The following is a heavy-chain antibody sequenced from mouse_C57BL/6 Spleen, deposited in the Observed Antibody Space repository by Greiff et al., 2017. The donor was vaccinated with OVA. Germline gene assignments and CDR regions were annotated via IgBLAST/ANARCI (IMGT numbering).Heavy chain of an antibody. CDR1: GFTFSSYA. Sequence: EVKLEESGEGLVKPGGSLKLSCAASGFTFSSYAMSWVRQTPEKRLEWVAYISSGGDYIYYADTVKGRFTISRDNARNTLYLQMSSLKSEDTAMYYCTTVYDYDSWFAYWGQGTLVTVSA. J-gene: IGHJ3*01. V-gene: IGHV5-9-1*02. CDR3: TTVYDYDSWFAY. D-gene: IGHD2-4*01. CDR2: ISSGGDYI.